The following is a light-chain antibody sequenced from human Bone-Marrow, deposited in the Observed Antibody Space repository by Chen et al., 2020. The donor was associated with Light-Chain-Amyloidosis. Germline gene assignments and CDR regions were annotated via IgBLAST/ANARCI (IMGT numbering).Light chain of an antibody. J-gene: IGKJ4*01. V-gene: IGKV1-13*02. CDR1: QGISSA. CDR2: DAS. CDR3: QQFNSYPPGLT. Sequence: AIQLTQSPSSLSASVGDRVTITCRASQGISSALAWYPQKPGRAPKLLIYDASSWESGVPSRFSGSGSGTDCALTISSLQPEDFATYCCQQFNSYPPGLTFGGGTKVEIK.